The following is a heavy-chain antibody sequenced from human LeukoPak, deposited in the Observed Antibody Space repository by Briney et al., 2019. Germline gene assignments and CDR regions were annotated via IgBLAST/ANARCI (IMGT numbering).Heavy chain of an antibody. J-gene: IGHJ4*02. V-gene: IGHV5-51*01. Sequence: PGESLKISCKGSGYIFTSYWIGWVRQMPGKGLEWMGIIYPGDSDTRYSPSFQGQVTISADKSISAAYLQWSSLKASNTAMYYCARHTNDYGGYGDYWGQGTLVTVSS. CDR3: ARHTNDYGGYGDY. CDR2: IYPGDSDT. D-gene: IGHD4-23*01. CDR1: GYIFTSYW.